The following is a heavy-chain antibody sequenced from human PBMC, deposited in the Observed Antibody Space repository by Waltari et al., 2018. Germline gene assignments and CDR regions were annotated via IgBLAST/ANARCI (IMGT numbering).Heavy chain of an antibody. CDR2: MRPHNVNT. Sequence: QVQLVQSGTEVKKPGASVKVTCKASGYTFTDYGISWVRQAPGQGLEWMGWMRPHNVNTKYLQKFQGRVTMTTDTSTRTAYMELRSLRSDDTAVYYCGRDRGVDTVWFWGQGTLVTVSS. D-gene: IGHD5-18*01. CDR3: GRDRGVDTVWF. V-gene: IGHV1-18*01. J-gene: IGHJ4*02. CDR1: GYTFTDYG.